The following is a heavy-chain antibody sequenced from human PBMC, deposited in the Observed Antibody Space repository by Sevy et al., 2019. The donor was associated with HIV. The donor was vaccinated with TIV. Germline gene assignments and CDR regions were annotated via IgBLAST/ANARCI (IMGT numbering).Heavy chain of an antibody. CDR2: IKSKTDGGTT. D-gene: IGHD5-18*01. Sequence: GGSLRLSCAASGFTFSNAWMSWVRQAPGKGLEWVGPIKSKTDGGTTDYAAPVKGRFTISRDDSKNTLYLQMNSLKTEDTAVYYCTTGNSAAMVTWTDYWGQGTLVTVSS. CDR3: TTGNSAAMVTWTDY. V-gene: IGHV3-15*01. J-gene: IGHJ4*02. CDR1: GFTFSNAW.